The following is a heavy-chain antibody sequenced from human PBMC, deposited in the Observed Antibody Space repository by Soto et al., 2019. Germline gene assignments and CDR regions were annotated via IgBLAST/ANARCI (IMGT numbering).Heavy chain of an antibody. Sequence: GGSLRLSCAASGFTFSSYSMNWVRQAPGKGLEWVSYISSSSSTIYYADSVKGRFTISRDNAKNSLYLQMSSLRDEDTAVYYCARDLVGATTYYFDYWGQGTLVTVSS. CDR2: ISSSSSTI. D-gene: IGHD1-26*01. CDR3: ARDLVGATTYYFDY. CDR1: GFTFSSYS. V-gene: IGHV3-48*02. J-gene: IGHJ4*02.